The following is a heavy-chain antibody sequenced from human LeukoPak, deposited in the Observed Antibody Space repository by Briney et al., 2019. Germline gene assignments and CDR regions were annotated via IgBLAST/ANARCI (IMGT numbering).Heavy chain of an antibody. V-gene: IGHV4-34*01. CDR1: GFTFSSYA. CDR2: INHSGST. D-gene: IGHD4-17*01. Sequence: GSLRLSCAASGFTFSSYAMSWVRQAPGKGLEWIGEINHSGSTNYNPSLKSRVTISVDTSKNQFSLKLSSVTAADTAVYHCARPYGDYSDYWGQGTLVTVSS. CDR3: ARPYGDYSDY. J-gene: IGHJ4*02.